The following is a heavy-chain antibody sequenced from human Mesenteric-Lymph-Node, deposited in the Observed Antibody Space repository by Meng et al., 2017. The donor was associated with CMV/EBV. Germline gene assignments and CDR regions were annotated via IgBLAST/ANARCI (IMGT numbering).Heavy chain of an antibody. J-gene: IGHJ3*02. CDR3: ARAGGLASAFDI. D-gene: IGHD3-16*01. CDR2: IYSGGST. V-gene: IGHV3-66*02. Sequence: GEPLKISCAASGFTVSSNYMSWVRQAPGKGLEWVSVIYSGGSTYYADSVKGRFTISRDNSKNTLYLQMNSLRAEDTAVYYCARAGGLASAFDIWGQGTMVTVSS. CDR1: GFTVSSNY.